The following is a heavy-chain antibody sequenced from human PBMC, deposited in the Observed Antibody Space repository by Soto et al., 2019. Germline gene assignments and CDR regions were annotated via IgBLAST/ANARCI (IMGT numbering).Heavy chain of an antibody. CDR3: ARVERGTATTVVDAFDI. J-gene: IGHJ3*02. V-gene: IGHV4-61*01. Sequence: SETLSLTCAVYGGFVSSGSYYWSWIRQPPGKGLEWIGEMSHSGGTHFNPSLKSRVTISVDTSKNQFSLKMSSVTAADTAFYYCARVERGTATTVVDAFDIWGPGTMVTVSS. D-gene: IGHD1-1*01. CDR2: MSHSGGT. CDR1: GGFVSSGSYY.